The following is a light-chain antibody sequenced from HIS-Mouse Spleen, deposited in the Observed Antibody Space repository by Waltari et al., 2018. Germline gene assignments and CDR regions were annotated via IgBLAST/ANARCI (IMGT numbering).Light chain of an antibody. Sequence: SYELTQPPWVSVSPGQTARTTCPGDAVPKKYAYWYQQKSGQAHGLVIDEDSKRPSGIPERFSGSSSGTMATLTISGAQVEDEADYYCYSTDSSGNHRVFGGGTKLTVL. J-gene: IGLJ2*01. CDR3: YSTDSSGNHRV. V-gene: IGLV3-10*01. CDR2: EDS. CDR1: AVPKKY.